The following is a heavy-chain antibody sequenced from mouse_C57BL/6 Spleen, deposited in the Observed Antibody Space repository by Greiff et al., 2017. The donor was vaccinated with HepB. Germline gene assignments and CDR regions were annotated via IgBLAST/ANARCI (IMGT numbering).Heavy chain of an antibody. Sequence: EVQVVESGGGLVKPGGSLKLSCAASGFTFSSYAMSWVRQTPEKRLEWVATISDGGSYTYYPDNVKGRFTISRDNAKNNLYLQMSHLKSEDTAMYYCARRYGNYDWYFDVWGTGTTVTVSS. J-gene: IGHJ1*03. V-gene: IGHV5-4*01. CDR2: ISDGGSYT. D-gene: IGHD2-10*02. CDR3: ARRYGNYDWYFDV. CDR1: GFTFSSYA.